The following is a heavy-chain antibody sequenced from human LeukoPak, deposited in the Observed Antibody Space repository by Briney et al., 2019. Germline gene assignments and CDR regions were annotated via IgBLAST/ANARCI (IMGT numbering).Heavy chain of an antibody. CDR3: ARIEYSSSCDY. CDR1: GGSISSSSYY. D-gene: IGHD6-6*01. CDR2: IYYSGST. Sequence: SETLSLTCTVSGGSISSSSYYWGWIRQPPGKGLECIGSIYYSGSTYYNPSLKSRVTVSVDTSKNQFSLKLSFVTAADTAVYYCARIEYSSSCDYWGQGTLVTVSS. V-gene: IGHV4-39*07. J-gene: IGHJ4*02.